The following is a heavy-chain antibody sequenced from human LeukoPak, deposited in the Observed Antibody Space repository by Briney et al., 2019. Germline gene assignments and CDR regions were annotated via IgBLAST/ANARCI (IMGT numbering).Heavy chain of an antibody. J-gene: IGHJ2*01. CDR3: ARVGSKFPYWYFDL. CDR1: GGSISSYY. CDR2: IYYSGST. D-gene: IGHD6-25*01. V-gene: IGHV4-59*08. Sequence: PSETLSLTCTVSGGSISSYYWSWIRQPPGKGLEWVGYIYYSGSTNYNPSLKSRVTISVDTSKNQFSLKLNSVTAADTAVYYCARVGSKFPYWYFDLWGRGTLVTVFS.